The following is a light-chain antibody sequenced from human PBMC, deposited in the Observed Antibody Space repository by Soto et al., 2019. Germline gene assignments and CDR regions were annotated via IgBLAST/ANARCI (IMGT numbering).Light chain of an antibody. CDR3: QQYHDWPPLT. Sequence: EILLTQSPATLSVSPGERATLSCRASQSVGGTLAWYQQKPGQAPRLLIYGASTRATGVPARFSGRGSGTEFTLTISSLQSEDLAVYYCQQYHDWPPLTFGGGTKVEIK. CDR1: QSVGGT. V-gene: IGKV3-15*01. J-gene: IGKJ4*01. CDR2: GAS.